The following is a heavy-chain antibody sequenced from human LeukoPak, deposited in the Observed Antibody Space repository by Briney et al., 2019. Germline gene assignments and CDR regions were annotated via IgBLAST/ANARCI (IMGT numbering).Heavy chain of an antibody. CDR3: AKGPLRGTAAAIDY. Sequence: PGKSRRLSCAASGFTFYNYGMHWVREAPGKGLEWVSVISYDGRNIQYPDSVKGRFTISRDISTDTLWLQMDSLRTEDTAVYYCAKGPLRGTAAAIDYWGQGTLVTVSS. V-gene: IGHV3-30*18. J-gene: IGHJ4*02. CDR1: GFTFYNYG. D-gene: IGHD2-2*01. CDR2: ISYDGRNI.